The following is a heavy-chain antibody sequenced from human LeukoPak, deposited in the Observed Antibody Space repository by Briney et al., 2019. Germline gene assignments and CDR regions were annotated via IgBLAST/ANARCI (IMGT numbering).Heavy chain of an antibody. CDR2: IYYSGST. Sequence: SETLSLTCTVSGGSISSSSYYWGWIRQPPGKGLEWIGSIYYSGSTYYNPSLKSRVTISVDTSKNQFSLKLSSVTAADTAVYYCARQVYDSSGYSTDFDYWGQGTLVTVSS. D-gene: IGHD3-22*01. CDR1: GGSISSSSYY. CDR3: ARQVYDSSGYSTDFDY. J-gene: IGHJ4*02. V-gene: IGHV4-39*01.